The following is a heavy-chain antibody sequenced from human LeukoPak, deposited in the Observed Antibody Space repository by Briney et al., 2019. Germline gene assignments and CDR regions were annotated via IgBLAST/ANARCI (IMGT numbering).Heavy chain of an antibody. D-gene: IGHD6-13*01. J-gene: IGHJ6*03. CDR2: IYFTGAA. CDR1: GGSISSSSYY. Sequence: PSETLSLTCIVSGGSISSSSYYWGWIRQPPGKGLEWIGSIYFTGAAYYTPSLKSRVSISVDTSKNQFSLKLSSVTAADTAVYYCARVRSSWYLVSGTTPYYYMDVWGKGTTVTVSS. CDR3: ARVRSSWYLVSGTTPYYYMDV. V-gene: IGHV4-39*01.